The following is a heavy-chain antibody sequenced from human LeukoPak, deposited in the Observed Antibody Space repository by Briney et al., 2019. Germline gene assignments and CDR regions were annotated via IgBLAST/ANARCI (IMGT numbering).Heavy chain of an antibody. CDR3: ARDSGMVRGTVDY. V-gene: IGHV1-46*01. CDR2: INPSGGST. D-gene: IGHD3-10*01. J-gene: IGHJ4*02. Sequence: ASVKVSCKSSGYTFTSYYMYWVRQAPGQGLEWMGIINPSGGSTSYAQKFQGRVTMTRDTSTSTIYMELSSLRSEDTAVYYCARDSGMVRGTVDYWGQGTLVTVSS. CDR1: GYTFTSYY.